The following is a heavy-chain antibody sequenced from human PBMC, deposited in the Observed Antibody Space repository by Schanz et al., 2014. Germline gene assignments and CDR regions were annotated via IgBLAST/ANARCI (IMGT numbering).Heavy chain of an antibody. Sequence: EVQLVESGGGLVQPGGSLRLSCAASEFSFSSFGMNWVRQAPGKGLEWVANIGDDGADKYYLDSVRGRFTISRDNTKNILHLEMNNLRAEDTAVYLCARESGGQNDLDDEPHKYTCMDVWVKGTTVTGSS. CDR3: ARESGGQNDLDDEPHKYTCMDV. CDR2: IGDDGADK. V-gene: IGHV3-7*01. CDR1: EFSFSSFG. D-gene: IGHD1-1*01. J-gene: IGHJ6*03.